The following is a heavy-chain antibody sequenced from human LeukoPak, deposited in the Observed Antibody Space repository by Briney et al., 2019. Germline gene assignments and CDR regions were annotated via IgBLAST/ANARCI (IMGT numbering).Heavy chain of an antibody. CDR2: IRSKDNDGTT. CDR3: TRDRWGGGYISRGMDV. CDR1: EFTFGDYA. J-gene: IGHJ6*04. D-gene: IGHD5-12*01. V-gene: IGHV3-49*04. Sequence: GGSLRLSCTASEFTFGDYAISWVRQAPGKGLEWLGFIRSKDNDGTTDYAASVKGRFIISRDDSKSVAYLEMNDLKIEDTAVYYCTRDRWGGGYISRGMDVWGKGTTVTISS.